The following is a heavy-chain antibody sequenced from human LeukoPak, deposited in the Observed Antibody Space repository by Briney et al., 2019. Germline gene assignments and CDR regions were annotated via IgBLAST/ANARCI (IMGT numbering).Heavy chain of an antibody. D-gene: IGHD1-26*01. V-gene: IGHV3-30-3*01. J-gene: IGHJ4*02. CDR2: ISYDGSNK. CDR1: GFTFSSYA. Sequence: PGRSLRLSCTASGFTFSSYAMHWVRQAPGKGLEWVAVISYDGSNKYYADSVRGRFTISRDNSKNTLHLQMNSLRAEDTAVYYCVEGAGYWGQGTLVTVSS. CDR3: VEGAGY.